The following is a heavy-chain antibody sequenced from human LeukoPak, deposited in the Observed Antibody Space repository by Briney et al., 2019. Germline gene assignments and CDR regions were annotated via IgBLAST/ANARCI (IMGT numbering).Heavy chain of an antibody. CDR3: ATESSTYRNALDV. V-gene: IGHV1-24*01. CDR1: GYTLTELS. Sequence: ASVKVSCKVSGYTLTELSIHWRRQAPGKGLEWMGGFDPEDGETIYAQKFQGRVTMAEDTSTDTAYMELSSLRSEDTAVYYCATESSTYRNALDVWGQVTTVTVSS. J-gene: IGHJ6*02. CDR2: FDPEDGET. D-gene: IGHD4-11*01.